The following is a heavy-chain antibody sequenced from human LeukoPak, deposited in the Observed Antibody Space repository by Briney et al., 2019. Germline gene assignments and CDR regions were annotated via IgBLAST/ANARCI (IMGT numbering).Heavy chain of an antibody. CDR3: ARENYYDSSGYSYPDAFDI. D-gene: IGHD3-22*01. CDR1: GFTFSSYE. Sequence: GGSLRLSCAASGFTFSSYEMNWVRQAPGKGLEWVSYISSSGSTIYYADSVKGRFTISRDNAKNSLYLQMNSLRAEDTAVYYCARENYYDSSGYSYPDAFDIWGQGTMVTVSS. V-gene: IGHV3-48*03. J-gene: IGHJ3*02. CDR2: ISSSGSTI.